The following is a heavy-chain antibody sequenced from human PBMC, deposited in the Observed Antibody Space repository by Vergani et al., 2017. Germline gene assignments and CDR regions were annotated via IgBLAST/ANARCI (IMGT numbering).Heavy chain of an antibody. J-gene: IGHJ5*02. CDR2: ITPQNGGT. Sequence: QVQLVQSGAEVKKPGAAVKVSCKASGYYLTDNYQHWVRQAPGQGLEWMGRITPQNGGTQYAEKFKGRVTMTRDTSITTAYMELTSLTSDDTAVYYCVRGGTFDWLSTWGQGALVTVSS. D-gene: IGHD3-9*01. CDR1: GYYLTDNY. CDR3: VRGGTFDWLST. V-gene: IGHV1-2*02.